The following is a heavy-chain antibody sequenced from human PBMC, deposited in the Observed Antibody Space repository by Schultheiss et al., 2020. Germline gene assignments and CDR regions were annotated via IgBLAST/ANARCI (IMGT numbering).Heavy chain of an antibody. D-gene: IGHD6-19*01. CDR1: GFTFSSYW. Sequence: GGSLRLSCAASGFTFSSYWMNWVRQAPGKGLEWVANIKQDGSEKYYVDSVRGRFTISRDNAKNSLYLQMNSLRADDTAVYYCARDLSSAWPEYFQNWGQGTLVTVSS. CDR3: ARDLSSAWPEYFQN. V-gene: IGHV3-7*01. CDR2: IKQDGSEK. J-gene: IGHJ1*01.